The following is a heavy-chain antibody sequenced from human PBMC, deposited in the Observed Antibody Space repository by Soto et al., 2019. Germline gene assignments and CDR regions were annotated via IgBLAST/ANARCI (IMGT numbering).Heavy chain of an antibody. D-gene: IGHD3-9*01. V-gene: IGHV1-69*01. Sequence: QVQLVQSGAEVKKPGSSVKVSCKASGGTFSSYAISWVRQAPGQGLEWMGGIIPIFGTANYAQKFQGRVTITADESTSSAYMELSSLRSEDTAVYYCARADTDPHYYYYYGMDVWGQGTTVTVSS. J-gene: IGHJ6*02. CDR3: ARADTDPHYYYYYGMDV. CDR2: IIPIFGTA. CDR1: GGTFSSYA.